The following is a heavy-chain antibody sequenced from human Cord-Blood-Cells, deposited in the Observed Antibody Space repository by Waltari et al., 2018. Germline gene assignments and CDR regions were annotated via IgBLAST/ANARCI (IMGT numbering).Heavy chain of an antibody. CDR1: GGTFSSYA. D-gene: IGHD1-7*01. V-gene: IGHV1-69*01. Sequence: QAQLVQSGAEVTKPGSSVKVSGRASGGTFSSYAITWVRQAPGQGLEWMGGIIPIFGTANYAQKFQGRVTITADESTSTAYMELSSLRSEDTAVYYCARDRELRYDAFDIWGQGTMVTVSS. CDR3: ARDRELRYDAFDI. CDR2: IIPIFGTA. J-gene: IGHJ3*02.